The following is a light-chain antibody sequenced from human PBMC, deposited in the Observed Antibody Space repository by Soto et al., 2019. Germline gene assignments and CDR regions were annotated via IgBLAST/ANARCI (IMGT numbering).Light chain of an antibody. CDR1: SSDVGSYNY. J-gene: IGLJ1*01. CDR3: SSYTSRRAYV. Sequence: QSALTQPASVSGSPGQSITISCTGTSSDVGSYNYVSWYQQHPGKAPKLMIHEVSNRPSGVSNRFSGSKSGNTASLTISGLQAEDEADYYCSSYTSRRAYVFGTGTTVTV. V-gene: IGLV2-14*01. CDR2: EVS.